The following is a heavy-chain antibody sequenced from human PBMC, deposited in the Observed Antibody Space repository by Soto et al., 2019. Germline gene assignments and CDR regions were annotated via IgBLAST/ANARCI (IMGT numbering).Heavy chain of an antibody. J-gene: IGHJ5*02. CDR3: ARGSGTGLVVGPKCWFDP. CDR2: IIPIFGTA. V-gene: IGHV1-69*13. CDR1: GGTFSSYA. Sequence: SVKVSCKASGGTFSSYAISWVRQAPGQGLEWMGGIIPIFGTANYAQKFQGRVTITADESTSTAYMGLSSLRSEDTAVYYCARGSGTGLVVGPKCWFDPWGQGTLVTVSS. D-gene: IGHD1-26*01.